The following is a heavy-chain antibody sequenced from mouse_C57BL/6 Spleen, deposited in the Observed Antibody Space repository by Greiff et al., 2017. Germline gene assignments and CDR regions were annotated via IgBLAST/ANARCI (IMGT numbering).Heavy chain of an antibody. V-gene: IGHV1-7*01. J-gene: IGHJ2*01. CDR1: GYTFTSYW. Sequence: QVQLQQSGAELVKPGASVKLSCKASGYTFTSYWMHWVKQRPGQGLEWIGYINPSSGYTKYNQKFKDKATLTADKSSSTAYMQLSSLTYEDSAVYYCARDPITTVVATSLDYWGQGTTLTVSS. CDR2: INPSSGYT. CDR3: ARDPITTVVATSLDY. D-gene: IGHD1-1*01.